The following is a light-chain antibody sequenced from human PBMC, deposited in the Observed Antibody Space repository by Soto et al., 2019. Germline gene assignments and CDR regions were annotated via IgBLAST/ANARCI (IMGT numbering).Light chain of an antibody. CDR3: QQLNSYPLT. V-gene: IGKV1-9*01. J-gene: IGKJ4*01. Sequence: DIQLTQSPSFLSASVGDRVTITCRASHDITSYLAWYQQKPGKAPKLLIYAASTLQSGVPSRFSGSGSGTEFPLTISSLQPEDFATYYCQQLNSYPLTFGGGAKVEIK. CDR2: AAS. CDR1: HDITSY.